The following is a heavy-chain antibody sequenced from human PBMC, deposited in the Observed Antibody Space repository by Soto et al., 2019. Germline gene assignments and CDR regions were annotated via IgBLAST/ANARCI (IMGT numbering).Heavy chain of an antibody. V-gene: IGHV3-30-3*01. CDR3: ARDPHSGYFDWLWSNENWFDP. CDR1: GFTFSSYA. J-gene: IGHJ5*02. D-gene: IGHD3-9*01. CDR2: ISYDGSNK. Sequence: GGSLRLSCAASGFTFSSYAMHWVRQAPGKGLEWVAVISYDGSNKYYADSVKGRFTISRDNSKNTLYLQMNSLRAEDTAVYYCARDPHSGYFDWLWSNENWFDPWGQGTLVTVSS.